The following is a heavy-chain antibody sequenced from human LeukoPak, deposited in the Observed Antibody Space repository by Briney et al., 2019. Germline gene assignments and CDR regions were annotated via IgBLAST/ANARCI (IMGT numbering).Heavy chain of an antibody. J-gene: IGHJ4*02. CDR3: ARGLPARGGWSFDY. CDR1: GFTFSSYS. D-gene: IGHD3-10*01. Sequence: GGSLRLSCVASGFTFSSYSMNWVRQAPGRGLEWVSYIVSSSTVICYADSVKGRFTISRDNAKNSLYLQMNSLSDEDTAVYYCARGLPARGGWSFDYWGQGVLVTVSS. CDR2: IVSSSTVI. V-gene: IGHV3-48*02.